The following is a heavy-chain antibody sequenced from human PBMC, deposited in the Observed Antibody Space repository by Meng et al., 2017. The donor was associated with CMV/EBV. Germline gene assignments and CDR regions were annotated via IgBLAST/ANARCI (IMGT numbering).Heavy chain of an antibody. CDR2: IYYSGST. V-gene: IGHV4-39*07. Sequence: ESLKISCTVSGGSISSSSYYWGWIRQPPGKGLEWIGSIYYSGSTYYNPSLKSRVTIPVDTSKNQFSLKLSSVTAADTAVYYCARAAGGHDFWSGYPPGRFDPWGQGTLVTVSS. D-gene: IGHD3-3*01. J-gene: IGHJ5*02. CDR1: GGSISSSSYY. CDR3: ARAAGGHDFWSGYPPGRFDP.